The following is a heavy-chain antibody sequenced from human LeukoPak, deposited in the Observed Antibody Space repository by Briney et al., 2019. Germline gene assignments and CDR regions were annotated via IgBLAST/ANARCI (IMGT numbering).Heavy chain of an antibody. CDR1: GGSFSGYY. CDR2: INHSGST. CDR3: ARGTTLIAAAGTGGYYFDY. J-gene: IGHJ4*02. D-gene: IGHD6-13*01. V-gene: IGHV4-34*01. Sequence: PSETLSLTCAVYGGSFSGYYWSWIRQPPGKGLEWIGEINHSGSTNYNPSLKSRVTIPVDTSKNQFSLKLSSVTAADTAVYYCARGTTLIAAAGTGGYYFDYWGQGTLVTVSS.